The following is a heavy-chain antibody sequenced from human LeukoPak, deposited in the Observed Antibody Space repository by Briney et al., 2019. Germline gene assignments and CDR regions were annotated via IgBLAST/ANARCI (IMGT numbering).Heavy chain of an antibody. D-gene: IGHD2-2*02. Sequence: PSETLSLTCAVYGGSFSGHYWSWIRQPPGKGLEWIGEINHSGSTNYNPSLKSRVTISVDTSKNQFSLKLSSVTAADTAVYYCALYDPDYYYMDVWGKGTTVTVSS. CDR3: ALYDPDYYYMDV. J-gene: IGHJ6*03. CDR1: GGSFSGHY. V-gene: IGHV4-34*01. CDR2: INHSGST.